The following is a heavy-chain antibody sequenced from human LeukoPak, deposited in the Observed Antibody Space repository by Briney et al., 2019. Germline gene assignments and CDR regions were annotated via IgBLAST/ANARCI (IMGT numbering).Heavy chain of an antibody. Sequence: PSQTLSLTCTVSGGSISSGSYYWSWIRQPAGKGLAWIGRIYTSGSTNYNPSLKSRVTISVDTSKNQFSLKLSSVTAADTAVYHCARARAHSSSWYYFDYWGPGTLVTVSS. CDR2: IYTSGST. J-gene: IGHJ4*02. V-gene: IGHV4-61*02. CDR3: ARARAHSSSWYYFDY. CDR1: GGSISSGSYY. D-gene: IGHD6-13*01.